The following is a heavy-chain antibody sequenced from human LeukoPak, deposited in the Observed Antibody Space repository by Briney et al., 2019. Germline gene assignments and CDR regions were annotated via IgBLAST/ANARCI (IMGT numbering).Heavy chain of an antibody. D-gene: IGHD3-22*01. V-gene: IGHV4-39*07. CDR2: IYYSGST. CDR1: GGSISSSSYY. CDR3: ASSDDSSGYYYGTIDY. Sequence: SETLSLTCTVSGGSISSSSYYWGWIRQPPGKGLEWIGSIYYSGSTYYNPSLKSRVTISVDTSKNQFSLKLSSVTAADTAVYYCASSDDSSGYYYGTIDYWGQGTLVTVSS. J-gene: IGHJ4*02.